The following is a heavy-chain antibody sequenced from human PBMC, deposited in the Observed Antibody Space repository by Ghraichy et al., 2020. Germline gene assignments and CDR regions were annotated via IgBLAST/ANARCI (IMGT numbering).Heavy chain of an antibody. CDR2: IKQDGSEK. D-gene: IGHD3-10*01. CDR3: ASITMVRGVISRYFDY. Sequence: GGSLRLSCAASGFTFSSYWMSWVRQAPGKGLEWVANIKQDGSEKYYVDSVKGRFTISRDNAKNSLYLQMNSLRAEDTAVYYCASITMVRGVISRYFDYWGQGTLVTVSS. V-gene: IGHV3-7*02. CDR1: GFTFSSYW. J-gene: IGHJ4*02.